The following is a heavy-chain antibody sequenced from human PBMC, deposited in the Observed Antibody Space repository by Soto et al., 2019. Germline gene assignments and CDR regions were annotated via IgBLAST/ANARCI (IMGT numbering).Heavy chain of an antibody. D-gene: IGHD2-2*02. CDR3: ANSFRYCSSTSCYNPEYYGMDV. J-gene: IGHJ6*02. Sequence: QVQLVQSGAEVKKPGSSVNVSCKASGGTFSSYAISWVRQAPGQGLEGMGGIIPIFGTANYAQKFQGRVTITADESTSTAYMELSSLRSEDTAVYYCANSFRYCSSTSCYNPEYYGMDVWGQGTTVTVS. CDR2: IIPIFGTA. CDR1: GGTFSSYA. V-gene: IGHV1-69*01.